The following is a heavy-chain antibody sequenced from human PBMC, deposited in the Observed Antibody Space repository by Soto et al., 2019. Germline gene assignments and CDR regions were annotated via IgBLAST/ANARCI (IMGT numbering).Heavy chain of an antibody. V-gene: IGHV4-4*07. CDR3: ARGQRFSDWFDP. Sequence: QVQLQESGPGLVKPSETLPLTCTVSGGDISTYYWTWIRQPAGKGLEWIGRIYSSGSTKYNPSLKSRVTMSLDTSKNQFALRLSSVTAADTAVYYCARGQRFSDWFDPWGQGTLVTVSS. D-gene: IGHD3-3*01. CDR1: GGDISTYY. CDR2: IYSSGST. J-gene: IGHJ5*02.